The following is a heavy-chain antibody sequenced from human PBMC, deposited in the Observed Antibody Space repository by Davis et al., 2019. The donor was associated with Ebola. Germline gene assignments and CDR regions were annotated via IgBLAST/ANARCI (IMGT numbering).Heavy chain of an antibody. V-gene: IGHV3-30*18. CDR3: AKDHSIQLPLFDY. D-gene: IGHD5-18*01. Sequence: GESLKISCAASGFTFSSYGMHWVRQAPGKGLEWVVVISYDGSNKYYADSVKGRFTISRDNSKNTLYLQMNSLRAEDTAVYYCAKDHSIQLPLFDYWGQGTLVTVSS. J-gene: IGHJ4*02. CDR1: GFTFSSYG. CDR2: ISYDGSNK.